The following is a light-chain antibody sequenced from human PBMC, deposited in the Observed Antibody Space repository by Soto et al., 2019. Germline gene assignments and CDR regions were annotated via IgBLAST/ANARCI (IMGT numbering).Light chain of an antibody. CDR2: WAS. J-gene: IGKJ2*01. CDR1: QSVFYSSNNKNY. CDR3: QQYFNTPYT. Sequence: DIVMTQSPDSLAVSLGERATINCKSSQSVFYSSNNKNYLAWFQQKPGQPPKLLLFWASARELGVPARFSGSGSGTDFTLTISSLQPEDVATYYCQQYFNTPYTFGQGTKLEIK. V-gene: IGKV4-1*01.